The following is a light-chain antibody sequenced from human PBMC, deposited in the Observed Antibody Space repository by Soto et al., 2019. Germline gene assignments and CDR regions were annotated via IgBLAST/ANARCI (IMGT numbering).Light chain of an antibody. J-gene: IGKJ5*01. V-gene: IGKV3-20*01. CDR3: QQYESSPIT. Sequence: EIVLTPSPGTLSLSPGERANLSCRASQSVSSSYLAWYQQKPGQAPRLLIYGASSRATGIPDRFSGSGSGTDFTLTVNRLEPEDFAVYYCQQYESSPITFGQGTRLEIK. CDR2: GAS. CDR1: QSVSSSY.